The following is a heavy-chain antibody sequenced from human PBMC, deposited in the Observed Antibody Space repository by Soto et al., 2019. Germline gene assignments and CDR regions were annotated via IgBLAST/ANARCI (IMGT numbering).Heavy chain of an antibody. D-gene: IGHD4-17*01. CDR3: ARLRWEVEKYYFDP. J-gene: IGHJ5*02. Sequence: PSETLSLTCSVSGGSISSADHYWSWIRQPPGKGLEWMGYIYHSGNTHYNPSLKSRITISIDTSTNRFSLNLTSVTAADTAVYFCARLRWEVEKYYFDPWGQGALVTVSS. CDR2: IYHSGNT. V-gene: IGHV4-30-4*01. CDR1: GGSISSADHY.